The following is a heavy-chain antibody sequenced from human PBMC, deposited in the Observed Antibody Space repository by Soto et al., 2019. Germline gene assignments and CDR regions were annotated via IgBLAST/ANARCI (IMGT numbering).Heavy chain of an antibody. CDR3: ARAGRNYYYGMDV. CDR1: GGSISSYY. J-gene: IGHJ6*02. CDR2: IYYSGST. V-gene: IGHV4-59*01. D-gene: IGHD3-10*01. Sequence: SETLSLTCTVSGGSISSYYWSWIRQSPGKGLEWIGYIYYSGSTNYNPSLKSRVTISVDTSKNQFSLKLSSVTAADTAVYYCARAGRNYYYGMDVWGQGTTVTVSS.